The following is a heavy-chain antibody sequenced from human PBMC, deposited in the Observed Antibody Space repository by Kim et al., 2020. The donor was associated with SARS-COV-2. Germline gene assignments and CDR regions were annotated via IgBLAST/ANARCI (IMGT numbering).Heavy chain of an antibody. J-gene: IGHJ4*02. CDR1: GFTFSDYY. CDR3: ARLGALAAAAPVDY. CDR2: ISSSSSYT. V-gene: IGHV3-11*03. Sequence: GGSLRLSCAASGFTFSDYYMSWIRQAPGKGLEWVSYISSSSSYTNYADSVKGRFTISRDNAKNSLYLQMNSLRAEDTAVYYCARLGALAAAAPVDYWGQGTLVTVSS. D-gene: IGHD6-13*01.